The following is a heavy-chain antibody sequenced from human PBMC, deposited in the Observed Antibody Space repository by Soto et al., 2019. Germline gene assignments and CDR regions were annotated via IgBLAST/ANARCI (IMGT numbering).Heavy chain of an antibody. J-gene: IGHJ6*03. Sequence: GGSLRLSCAASGFTFSSYGMHWVRQAPGKGLEWVAVIWYDGSNKYYADSVKGRFTISRDNSKNTLYLQMNSLRAEDTAVYYCARGGRGSHYYYYYMDVWGKGTTVTVSS. CDR2: IWYDGSNK. V-gene: IGHV3-33*01. CDR1: GFTFSSYG. CDR3: ARGGRGSHYYYYYMDV. D-gene: IGHD2-15*01.